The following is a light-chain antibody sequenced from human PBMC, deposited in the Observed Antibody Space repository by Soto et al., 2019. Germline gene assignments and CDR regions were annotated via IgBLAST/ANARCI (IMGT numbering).Light chain of an antibody. CDR1: SSDVGGYNY. CDR3: NSYAGSNNVI. CDR2: EVY. Sequence: QSALTQPPSASGSPGQSVTISCTGTSSDVGGYNYVSWYQQHPGKAPKLIIYEVYKRPSGVPDRFSGSKSANTASLIVSGLQAEDEANYYCNSYAGSNNVIFGGGTKLTVL. V-gene: IGLV2-8*01. J-gene: IGLJ2*01.